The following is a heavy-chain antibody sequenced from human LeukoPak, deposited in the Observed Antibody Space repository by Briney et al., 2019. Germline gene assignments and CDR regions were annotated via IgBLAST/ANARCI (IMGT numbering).Heavy chain of an antibody. V-gene: IGHV3-23*01. J-gene: IGHJ4*02. CDR1: GFTFSSYA. CDR3: AKDGDRIGAGNPFDY. CDR2: ISGSAGST. Sequence: PGGSLRLSCAASGFTFSSYAISWVRDAPGEGLEWVLGISGSAGSTYYADSGNGRFTISRDNSHNTLYLQMNSLRAEDTAVYYCAKDGDRIGAGNPFDYWGQGTLVTVSS. D-gene: IGHD1-14*01.